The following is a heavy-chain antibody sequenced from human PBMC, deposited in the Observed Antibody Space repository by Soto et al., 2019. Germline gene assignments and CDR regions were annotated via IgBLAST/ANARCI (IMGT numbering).Heavy chain of an antibody. J-gene: IGHJ6*02. CDR1: GGSISSYY. CDR2: IYYSGST. CDR3: ARSMAARYYGMDV. V-gene: IGHV4-59*01. D-gene: IGHD6-6*01. Sequence: ASETLSLTCTVSGGSISSYYWSWIRQPPGKGLEWIGYIYYSGSTSYNPSLKSRVTISVDTSKNQFSLKLSSVTAADTAVYYCARSMAARYYGMDVWGQGTTVTVSS.